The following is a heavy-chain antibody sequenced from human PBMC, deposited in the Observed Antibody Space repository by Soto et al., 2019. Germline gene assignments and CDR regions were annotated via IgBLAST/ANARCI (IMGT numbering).Heavy chain of an antibody. Sequence: ASVKVSCKASGYTFTSYYMNWVRQAPGQGLEWLGIINPSGGYTTYSQRFLGRVTMTSDTSTSTVHMELGSLTSEDTAVYYCARGGGIVVVTAPYDYWGQGTLVTVSS. CDR2: INPSGGYT. J-gene: IGHJ4*02. CDR3: ARGGGIVVVTAPYDY. V-gene: IGHV1-46*03. D-gene: IGHD2-21*02. CDR1: GYTFTSYY.